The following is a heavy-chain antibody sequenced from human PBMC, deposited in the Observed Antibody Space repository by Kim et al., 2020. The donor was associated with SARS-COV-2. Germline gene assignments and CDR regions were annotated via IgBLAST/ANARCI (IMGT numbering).Heavy chain of an antibody. D-gene: IGHD6-19*01. Sequence: GGSLRLSCAASGFTFSGSTMHWVRQASGKGLEWVGRIRSKANNYATAYAASVKNRFTISRDDSKSTAYLQMYSLKTEDTAVYYCTRVNPTAGGWYDAFDIWGQGTKVTVSS. CDR3: TRVNPTAGGWYDAFDI. V-gene: IGHV3-73*01. CDR1: GFTFSGST. CDR2: IRSKANNYAT. J-gene: IGHJ3*02.